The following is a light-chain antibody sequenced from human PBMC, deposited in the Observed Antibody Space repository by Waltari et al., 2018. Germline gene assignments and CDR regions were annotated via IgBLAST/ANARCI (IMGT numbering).Light chain of an antibody. CDR1: EDLNKY. V-gene: IGKV1-39*01. CDR3: QQSYRAPLT. Sequence: DIQMAQSPSSLSASVGDRVTITCLASEDLNKYLNWYQQKPGKAPRLLISATSTLRSGVPSRFSGSSSGTDFSLTISSLQAEDFAIYYCQQSYRAPLTFGGGTKVEI. J-gene: IGKJ4*01. CDR2: ATS.